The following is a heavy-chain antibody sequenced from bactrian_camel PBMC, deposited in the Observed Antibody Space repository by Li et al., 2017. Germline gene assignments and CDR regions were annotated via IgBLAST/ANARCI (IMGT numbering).Heavy chain of an antibody. J-gene: IGHJ4*01. D-gene: IGHD2*01. V-gene: IGHV3S6*01. CDR2: ILPGGQVR. Sequence: HVQLVESGGGLVQPGGSLRLSCAASGFTFSNYYVTWVRQAPGKGLEWVSGILPGGQVRWYTDSVKGRFTMFGDNAKNMLYLQMNSLKSADTALYYCATEGSVVTTLLPALAYWGQGTQVTVS. CDR1: GFTFSNYY. CDR3: ATEGSVVTTLLPALAY.